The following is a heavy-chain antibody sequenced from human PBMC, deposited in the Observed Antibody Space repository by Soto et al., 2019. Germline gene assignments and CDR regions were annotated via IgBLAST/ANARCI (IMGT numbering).Heavy chain of an antibody. CDR2: MNPNSGNT. CDR1: GYTFTSYD. J-gene: IGHJ6*02. CDR3: ARDLGRGSSWYLPYYYYYGMDV. V-gene: IGHV1-8*01. D-gene: IGHD6-13*01. Sequence: ASVKVSCKASGYTFTSYDINWVRQATGQGLEWMGWMNPNSGNTGYAQKFQGRVTMTRDTSISTAYMELSRLRSDDTAVYYCARDLGRGSSWYLPYYYYYGMDVWGQGTTVTVSS.